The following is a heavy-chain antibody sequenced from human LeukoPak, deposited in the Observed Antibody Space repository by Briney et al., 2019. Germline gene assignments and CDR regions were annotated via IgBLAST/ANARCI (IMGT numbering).Heavy chain of an antibody. CDR3: AGSQHRTRDFQH. Sequence: GGSLRLSCAASGFTFSSYAMHWVRQAPGKGLEWVAVISYDGSNKYYADSVKGRFTISRDNSKNTLYLQTNSLRAEDTAIYYCAGSQHRTRDFQHWGQGTLVTVSS. D-gene: IGHD2-2*01. CDR1: GFTFSSYA. J-gene: IGHJ1*01. CDR2: ISYDGSNK. V-gene: IGHV3-30-3*01.